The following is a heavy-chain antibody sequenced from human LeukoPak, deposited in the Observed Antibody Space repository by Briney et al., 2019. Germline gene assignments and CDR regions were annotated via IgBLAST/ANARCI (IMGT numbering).Heavy chain of an antibody. V-gene: IGHV1-18*01. CDR2: ISAYNGNT. D-gene: IGHD3-3*01. J-gene: IGHJ4*02. Sequence: ASVKVSCKASGYTFTSYGISWVRQAPGQGLEWMGRISAYNGNTNYAQKLQGRVTMTTDTSTSTAYMELRSLRSDDTAVYYCARGGEFYYDFWGGYYPYYFDYWGQGTLVTVSS. CDR3: ARGGEFYYDFWGGYYPYYFDY. CDR1: GYTFTSYG.